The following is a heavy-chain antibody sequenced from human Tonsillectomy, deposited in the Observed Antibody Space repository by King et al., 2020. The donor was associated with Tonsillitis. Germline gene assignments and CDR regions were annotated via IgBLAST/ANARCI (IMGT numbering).Heavy chain of an antibody. CDR3: ASRGGRWDYRSSNWFDP. Sequence: VQLVESGGGVVQPGTSLRLSCAASGITFSNYGMHWVRQAPGKGLEWVAVISYDESNKDYADSVKGRFTISRDNSKNTLYLQMDSLRVEDTAVYYCASRGGRWDYRSSNWFDPWGQGTLVTVSS. D-gene: IGHD1-7*01. CDR2: ISYDESNK. V-gene: IGHV3-30*03. CDR1: GITFSNYG. J-gene: IGHJ5*02.